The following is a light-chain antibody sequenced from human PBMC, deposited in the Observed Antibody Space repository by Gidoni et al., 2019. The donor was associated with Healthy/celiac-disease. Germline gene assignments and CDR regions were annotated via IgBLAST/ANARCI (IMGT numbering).Light chain of an antibody. V-gene: IGKV1-39*01. CDR1: QSISSY. Sequence: DIQMTQSPSSLSASVGDRVTITCRASQSISSYLNWYQQKPGKAPKLLIYAASSLKRGVPSRFSGSGSGTDFTLTITSLQPEDFATYYCRQSYSTPGTFGQGTKLEIK. J-gene: IGKJ2*02. CDR3: RQSYSTPGT. CDR2: AAS.